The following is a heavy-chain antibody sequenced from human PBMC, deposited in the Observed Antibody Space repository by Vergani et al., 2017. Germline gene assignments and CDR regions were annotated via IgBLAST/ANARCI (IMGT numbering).Heavy chain of an antibody. CDR2: ISYDGSNK. V-gene: IGHV3-30-3*01. CDR3: ARESPGHAEYFQH. CDR1: GFTFSSYA. J-gene: IGHJ1*01. Sequence: QVQLVESGGGLVKPGGSLRLLCVAPGFTFSSYAMHWVRQAPGKGLEWVAVISYDGSNKYYADSVKGRFTISRDNSKNTLYLQMNSLRAEDTAVYYCARESPGHAEYFQHWGQGTLVTVSS.